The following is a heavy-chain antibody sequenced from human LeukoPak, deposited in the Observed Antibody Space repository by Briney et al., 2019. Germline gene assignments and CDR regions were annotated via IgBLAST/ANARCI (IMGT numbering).Heavy chain of an antibody. Sequence: GGSLRLSCAASGFTFSSYELNWVRQAPGKGLEWVSYISSSGSTIKYADSVKGRFTISRGSAKNSLYLQMNSLRAEDTAVYYCAREVYYGSGRRFDLWGQGTLVTVSS. J-gene: IGHJ4*02. D-gene: IGHD3-10*01. CDR1: GFTFSSYE. CDR3: AREVYYGSGRRFDL. CDR2: ISSSGSTI. V-gene: IGHV3-48*03.